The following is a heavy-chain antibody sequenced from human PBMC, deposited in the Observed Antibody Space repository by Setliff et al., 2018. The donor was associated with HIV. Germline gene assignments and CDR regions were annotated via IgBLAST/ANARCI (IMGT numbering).Heavy chain of an antibody. CDR1: GYTFTTYG. J-gene: IGHJ6*03. D-gene: IGHD3-16*01. Sequence: ASVKVSCKASGYTFTTYGLSWVRQAPGQGLEWMGWIRASNGNTNYAQKLQGRVTMTTDTSTSTAYMELRSLRSDDTAVYYCARAYPWGYVDYYYMDVWGKGTTVTVSS. CDR3: ARAYPWGYVDYYYMDV. V-gene: IGHV1-18*01. CDR2: IRASNGNT.